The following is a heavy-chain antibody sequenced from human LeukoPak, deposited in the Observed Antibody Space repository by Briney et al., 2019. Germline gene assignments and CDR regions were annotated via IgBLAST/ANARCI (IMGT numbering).Heavy chain of an antibody. CDR2: INHSGST. V-gene: IGHV4-34*01. Sequence: SQSLSLTCAVYGGSFSGYSCSWIRPPPRKGRGWVGEINHSGSTNYNPSLKSRVTISVDTSKNQFSLKLSSVTAADTAVYYCARPNPYGILPSYYFDFWGQGTLVTVSS. J-gene: IGHJ4*02. CDR3: ARPNPYGILPSYYFDF. D-gene: IGHD4-17*01. CDR1: GGSFSGYS.